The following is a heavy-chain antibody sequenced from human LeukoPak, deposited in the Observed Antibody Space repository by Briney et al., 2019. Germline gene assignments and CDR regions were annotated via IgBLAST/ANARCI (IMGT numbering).Heavy chain of an antibody. D-gene: IGHD3-22*01. J-gene: IGHJ4*02. CDR2: IYPDDSET. Sequence: GESLKVSCKTSGYSFSTYWLAWVRQVPGKGLEWMAIIYPDDSETRYSPSFQGQVTISADKFISTAYLQWSSLKASDTAMYYCARGYYYDSSGYYFHYFDYWGQGTLVTVSS. V-gene: IGHV5-51*01. CDR1: GYSFSTYW. CDR3: ARGYYYDSSGYYFHYFDY.